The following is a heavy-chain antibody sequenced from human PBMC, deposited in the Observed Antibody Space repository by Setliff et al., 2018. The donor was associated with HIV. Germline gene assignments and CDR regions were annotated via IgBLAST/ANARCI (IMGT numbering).Heavy chain of an antibody. J-gene: IGHJ5*01. CDR2: VDPNTGNA. CDR3: ARMEYDVRGRAPNWFDS. D-gene: IGHD2-8*01. V-gene: IGHV1-8*01. CDR1: GYSFTTYD. Sequence: GASVKVSCKASGYSFTTYDINWARQAPGQGLEWMGWVDPNTGNAGYEQKFQGRVTMTRDTSISTAYMELSSLTSEDTAVYYCARMEYDVRGRAPNWFDSWGAGTLVTVSS.